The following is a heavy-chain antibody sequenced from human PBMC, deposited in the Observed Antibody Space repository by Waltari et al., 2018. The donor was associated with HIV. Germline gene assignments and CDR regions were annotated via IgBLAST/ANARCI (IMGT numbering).Heavy chain of an antibody. J-gene: IGHJ4*02. CDR2: ISWNSGSI. CDR3: AKDIRGSGSLPDY. D-gene: IGHD3-10*01. Sequence: EVQLVESGGGLVQPGRSLRLSCAASGFTFDDYAMHWVRQAPGKGVEWVSGISWNSGSIGYADAVKGRFTSSRDNAKNSLYLQMNSLRAEDTALYYCAKDIRGSGSLPDYWGQGTLVTVSS. V-gene: IGHV3-9*01. CDR1: GFTFDDYA.